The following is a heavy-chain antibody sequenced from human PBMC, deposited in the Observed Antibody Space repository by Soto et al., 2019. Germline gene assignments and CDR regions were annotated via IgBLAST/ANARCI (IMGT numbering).Heavy chain of an antibody. Sequence: QVQLVQSGAEVKKPGASVKVSCKASGYTFTSYGISWVRQAPGQGLDWMGWISAYNGNTNYAQKLQGRVTMTTDPSTSTACRELRSLRSDDTAVYYGARPYYEFWSGYSSGDAFDIWGQGTMVTVSS. V-gene: IGHV1-18*01. CDR2: ISAYNGNT. J-gene: IGHJ3*02. D-gene: IGHD3-3*01. CDR3: ARPYYEFWSGYSSGDAFDI. CDR1: GYTFTSYG.